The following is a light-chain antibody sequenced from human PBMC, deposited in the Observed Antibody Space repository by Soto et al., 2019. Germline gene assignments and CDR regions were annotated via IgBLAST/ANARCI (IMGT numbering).Light chain of an antibody. J-gene: IGKJ4*01. Sequence: EIVLTQSPGTLSLSPGERATLSCRASQSVSSSFLAWYQQKPGQAPRLLIYGASSRATGIPDRFSGSGSGTDFTLPISILEPEDFAVYYCQQYGSSPLTFGGGTQVEIK. V-gene: IGKV3-20*01. CDR1: QSVSSSF. CDR3: QQYGSSPLT. CDR2: GAS.